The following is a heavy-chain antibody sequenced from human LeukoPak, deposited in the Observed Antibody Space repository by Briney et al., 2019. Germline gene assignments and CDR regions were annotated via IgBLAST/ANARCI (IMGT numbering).Heavy chain of an antibody. V-gene: IGHV4-39*01. J-gene: IGHJ6*02. Sequence: SETLSLTCAVSGGSISSSSYYWSWIRQPPAKGLEWIGSVYYSGDTYYNPSLKSRVAISVDSSKDQFSLKVKSVTAAGTALYYCAWGYGMDVWGQGTTVPVSS. CDR3: AWGYGMDV. D-gene: IGHD3-16*01. CDR2: VYYSGDT. CDR1: GGSISSSSYY.